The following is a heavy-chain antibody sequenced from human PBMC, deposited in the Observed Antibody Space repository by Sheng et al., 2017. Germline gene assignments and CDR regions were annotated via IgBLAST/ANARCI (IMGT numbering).Heavy chain of an antibody. CDR3: ARERGWLQQLNGMDV. J-gene: IGHJ6*02. CDR2: ISSSGSMK. D-gene: IGHD5-12*01. V-gene: IGHV3-11*04. Sequence: QVQLVESGGGLVKPGGSLRLSCAASGFTFTDSYMTWIRQAPGKGLEWISYISSSGSMKHYADSVKGRFTISRDNAKNSLYLQMHSLRAEDTAVYYCARERGWLQQLNGMDVWGQGTTVTVSS. CDR1: GFTFTDSY.